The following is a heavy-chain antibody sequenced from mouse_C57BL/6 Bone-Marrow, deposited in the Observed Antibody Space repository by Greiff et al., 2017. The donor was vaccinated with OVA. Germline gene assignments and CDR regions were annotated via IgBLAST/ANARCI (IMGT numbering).Heavy chain of an antibody. CDR2: ISNLAYSI. CDR3: ARHGWAYFDY. D-gene: IGHD3-3*01. V-gene: IGHV5-15*01. J-gene: IGHJ2*01. Sequence: EVMLVESGGGLVQPGGSLKLSCAASGFTFSDYGMAWVRQAPRKGPEGVAFISNLAYSIYYADTVTGRFTISRENAKNTLYLEMSSLRSEDTAMYYCARHGWAYFDYWGQGTTLTVSS. CDR1: GFTFSDYG.